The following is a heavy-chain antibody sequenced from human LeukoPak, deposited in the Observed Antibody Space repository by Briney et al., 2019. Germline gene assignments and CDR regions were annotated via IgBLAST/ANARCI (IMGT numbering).Heavy chain of an antibody. CDR1: GGSISSSSYY. Sequence: SETLSLTCTVSGGSISSSSYYWGWIRQPPGKGLEWIASIYYTGNTYYNPSLKSRVTISVDTSSNQFSLKLNSVTAADTAVYYCARRRLGETTTANWFDPWGPGTLVTVSS. CDR2: IYYTGNT. V-gene: IGHV4-39*01. CDR3: ARRRLGETTTANWFDP. J-gene: IGHJ5*02. D-gene: IGHD4-17*01.